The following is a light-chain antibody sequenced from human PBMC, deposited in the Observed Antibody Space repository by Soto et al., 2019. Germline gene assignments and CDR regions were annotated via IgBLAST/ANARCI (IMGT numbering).Light chain of an antibody. V-gene: IGLV8-61*01. Sequence: QTVVTQEPSCSVSPGGTVTLTCGLSSGSVSTTYYPSWYPQTPGQAPRTLIYSTNTRSSGVPDRFSGSILGNKAALAITGAQADDESNYYCVLYMGSGIWVFGGGTKLTVL. CDR1: SGSVSTTYY. CDR3: VLYMGSGIWV. J-gene: IGLJ3*02. CDR2: STN.